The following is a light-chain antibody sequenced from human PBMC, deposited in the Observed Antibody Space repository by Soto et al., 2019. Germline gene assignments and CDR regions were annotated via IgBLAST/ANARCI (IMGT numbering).Light chain of an antibody. Sequence: EIVLTQSPCTLSLSPGERATLSCRASQSVSSSYLAWYQQKPDQAPRLLIYGASSRATGIPERFSGSGSGTGFTLTISSLEPADFAVYYCQQYGSTPPTFGHGTKVDIK. V-gene: IGKV3-20*01. J-gene: IGKJ3*01. CDR3: QQYGSTPPT. CDR2: GAS. CDR1: QSVSSSY.